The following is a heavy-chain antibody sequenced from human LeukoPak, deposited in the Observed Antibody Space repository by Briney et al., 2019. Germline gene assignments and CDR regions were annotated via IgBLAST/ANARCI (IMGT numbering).Heavy chain of an antibody. CDR2: TYYRSTWYN. D-gene: IGHD2-2*01. J-gene: IGHJ5*02. CDR1: GDSISRNSAS. V-gene: IGHV6-1*01. CDR3: GRRLTQYDCFDP. Sequence: SQTLSLTCAISGDSISRNSASWNWIRQSPSRGPEWLGRTYYRSTWYNDYAVSVRGRITVNPDTSKNQFSLHLNSVTPEDTAVYYCGRRLTQYDCFDPWGQGILVTVSS.